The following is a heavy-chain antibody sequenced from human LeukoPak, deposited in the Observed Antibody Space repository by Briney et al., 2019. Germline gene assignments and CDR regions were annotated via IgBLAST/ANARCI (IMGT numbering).Heavy chain of an antibody. V-gene: IGHV1-2*02. Sequence: GASVKVSCKSSGFTFTDEYIHWVRQAPGQGLVWMGWINPYSGAINYAQKFQGRVTLTRDTSISTAYMELSRPTSGDTAVYYCARDPKSQLLLDYWGQGTLVTVSS. CDR2: INPYSGAI. CDR1: GFTFTDEY. J-gene: IGHJ4*02. D-gene: IGHD2-2*01. CDR3: ARDPKSQLLLDY.